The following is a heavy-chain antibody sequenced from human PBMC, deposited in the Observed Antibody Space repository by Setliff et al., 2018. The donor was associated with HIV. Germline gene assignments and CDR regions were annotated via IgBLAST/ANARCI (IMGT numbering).Heavy chain of an antibody. Sequence: SETLSLTCTVSGGSVSSSLYYWGWIRQPPGKTLEWIGSMYYTGNTYYNPSLKSRITISADTSKNHFSLKLSSLIAADTAVYYCARVPRTLSGRNYFDYWGQGALVTVSS. J-gene: IGHJ4*02. CDR2: MYYTGNT. V-gene: IGHV4-39*07. CDR1: GGSVSSSLYY. CDR3: ARVPRTLSGRNYFDY. D-gene: IGHD3-10*01.